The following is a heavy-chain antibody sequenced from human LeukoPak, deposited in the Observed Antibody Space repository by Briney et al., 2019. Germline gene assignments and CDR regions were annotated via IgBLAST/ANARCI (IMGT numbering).Heavy chain of an antibody. J-gene: IGHJ5*02. V-gene: IGHV3-23*01. D-gene: IGHD4-17*01. CDR1: GFTFSSYV. CDR2: ISGSGGST. CDR3: AKGPFPTVTTRDWSDP. Sequence: PGGSLRLSCAASGFTFSSYVLTWVRQAPGKGLEWVSAISGSGGSTYYADSVKGRFTISRDNSKNTLDLQMNSLRAEDTAVYYCAKGPFPTVTTRDWSDPWGQGTLVTVSS.